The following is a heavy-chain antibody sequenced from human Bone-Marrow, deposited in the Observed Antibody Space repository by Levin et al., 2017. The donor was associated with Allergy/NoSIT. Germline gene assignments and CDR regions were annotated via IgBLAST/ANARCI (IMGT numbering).Heavy chain of an antibody. D-gene: IGHD2-2*01. CDR1: GFTFSNYA. Sequence: GGSLRLSCAASGFTFSNYAMSWVRQAPGKGLEWVSAISGSGGSTYYADSVKGRFTISRDNSKNTLYLQMNSLRAEDTAVYYCAKDHCNSASCYRYFDYWGQGTLVTVSS. CDR2: ISGSGGST. J-gene: IGHJ4*02. CDR3: AKDHCNSASCYRYFDY. V-gene: IGHV3-23*01.